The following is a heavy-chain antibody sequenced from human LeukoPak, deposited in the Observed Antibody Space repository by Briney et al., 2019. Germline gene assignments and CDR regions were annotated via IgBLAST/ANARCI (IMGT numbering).Heavy chain of an antibody. CDR3: ARDSLAGTTEYYFDY. CDR1: GFIFNNYV. Sequence: GGSLRLSCAASGFIFNNYVMHWVRQAPGKGLEWVAVISYDGSNKYYADSVKGRFTISRDNSKNTLYLQMNSLRAEDTAVYYCARDSLAGTTEYYFDYWGQGTLVTVSS. J-gene: IGHJ4*02. V-gene: IGHV3-30*19. CDR2: ISYDGSNK. D-gene: IGHD6-13*01.